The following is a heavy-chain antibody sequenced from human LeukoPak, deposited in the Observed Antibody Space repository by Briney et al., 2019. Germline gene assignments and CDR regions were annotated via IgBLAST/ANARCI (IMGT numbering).Heavy chain of an antibody. CDR1: GYTFTGYY. CDR2: ISAYNGNT. D-gene: IGHD1-26*01. J-gene: IGHJ4*02. CDR3: ARFWELPEKPFDY. Sequence: ASVKVSCKASGYTFTGYYMHWVRQAPGQGLEWMGWISAYNGNTNYAQKLQGRVTMTTDTSTSTAYMELRSLRSDDTAVYYCARFWELPEKPFDYWGQGTLVTVSS. V-gene: IGHV1-18*04.